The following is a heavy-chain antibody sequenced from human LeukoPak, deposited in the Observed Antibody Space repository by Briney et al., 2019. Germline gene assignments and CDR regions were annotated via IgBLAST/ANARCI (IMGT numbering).Heavy chain of an antibody. CDR1: GFTFSTYG. CDR2: IIGSGSST. CDR3: AKDRGY. V-gene: IGHV3-23*01. Sequence: GGSLRPSCAASGFTFSTYGMTWVRQAPGKGLEWVAGIIGSGSSTFYADSVRGRFTISRDNSKNTLYLQMDSLRGEDTAVYYCAKDRGYWGQGTLVTVSS. J-gene: IGHJ4*02.